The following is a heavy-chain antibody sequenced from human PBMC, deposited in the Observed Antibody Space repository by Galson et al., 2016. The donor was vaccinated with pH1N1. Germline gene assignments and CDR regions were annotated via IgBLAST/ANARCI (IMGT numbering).Heavy chain of an antibody. CDR2: IYYSGTT. Sequence: SETLSLTCAVSGYSISSAFNWGWIRQSPGKGLEWIGSIYYSGTTYYNPSLTSRVIISLDTSRNQFSLKLNSATAADPAVYYCVGKSGKYSFGYDYLDYWGPGTLVIVSS. V-gene: IGHV4-38-2*01. J-gene: IGHJ4*02. D-gene: IGHD5-18*01. CDR1: GYSISSAFN. CDR3: VGKSGKYSFGYDYLDY.